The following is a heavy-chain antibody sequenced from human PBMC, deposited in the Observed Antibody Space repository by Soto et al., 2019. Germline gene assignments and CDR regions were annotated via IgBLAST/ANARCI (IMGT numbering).Heavy chain of an antibody. CDR1: GGSISSYY. CDR2: IYYSGST. Sequence: QVQLQESGPGLVKPSETLSLTCTVSGGSISSYYWSWIRQPPGKGLEWIGYIYYSGSTNYNPSLKSRVTISVDTSKNQFSLKLSSVTAADTAVYYCASSNLLYGWFDPWGQGTLVTVSS. J-gene: IGHJ5*02. V-gene: IGHV4-59*01. CDR3: ASSNLLYGWFDP. D-gene: IGHD3-16*01.